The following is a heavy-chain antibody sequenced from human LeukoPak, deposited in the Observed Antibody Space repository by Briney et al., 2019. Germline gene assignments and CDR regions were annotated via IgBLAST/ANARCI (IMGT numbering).Heavy chain of an antibody. Sequence: ASVKVSCKASGYTFTCYYMHWVRQAPGQGLEWMGWINPNSGGTNYAQKFQGRVTMTRDTSISTAYMELSRLRSDDTAVYYCARDTSIFGVVSGDYYMDVRGKGTTVTVSS. V-gene: IGHV1-2*02. CDR3: ARDTSIFGVVSGDYYMDV. J-gene: IGHJ6*03. CDR1: GYTFTCYY. CDR2: INPNSGGT. D-gene: IGHD3-3*02.